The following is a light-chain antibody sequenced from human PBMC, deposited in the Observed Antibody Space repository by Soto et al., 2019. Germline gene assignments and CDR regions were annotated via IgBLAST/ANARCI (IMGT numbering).Light chain of an antibody. CDR2: GAS. J-gene: IGKJ1*01. V-gene: IGKV3-20*01. CDR1: QSVSSNY. CDR3: QQYAISPGT. Sequence: EIVLTQSPGTLSLSPGERATLSCRASQSVSSNYLAWYQQKPGQAPRLLIFGASSRATGIPDRFSGSGSGNDFTLTISRLEPEDFAVYYCQQYAISPGTFGQGTKVEIK.